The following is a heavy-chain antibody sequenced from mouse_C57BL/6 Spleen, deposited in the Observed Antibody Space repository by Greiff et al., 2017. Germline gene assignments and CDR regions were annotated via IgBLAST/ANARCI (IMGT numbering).Heavy chain of an antibody. J-gene: IGHJ4*01. CDR3: ARNPHIATVGAKYY. CDR2: INPSSGYT. Sequence: QVQLKESGAELAKPGASVKLSCKASGYTFTSYWMHWVNQRPGQGLEWIGYINPSSGYTKYNQNVKDQATLTADKSSSTAYMQLSSLTYEDSAVYYCARNPHIATVGAKYYWGQGTSVTVSS. V-gene: IGHV1-7*01. D-gene: IGHD1-1*01. CDR1: GYTFTSYW.